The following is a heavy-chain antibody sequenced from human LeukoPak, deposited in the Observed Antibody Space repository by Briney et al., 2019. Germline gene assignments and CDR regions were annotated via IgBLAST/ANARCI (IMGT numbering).Heavy chain of an antibody. D-gene: IGHD5-18*01. CDR3: ARGGYGRHFDY. J-gene: IGHJ4*02. CDR1: GFTFNNYA. V-gene: IGHV3-23*01. CDR2: INNSGGRT. Sequence: GGSLRLSCAASGFTFNNYAMNWVRQAPGKGLEWVSAINNSGGRTYYADSVKGRFTISRDNAKNSLYLQMNSLRAEDTAVYYCARGGYGRHFDYWGQGTLVTVSS.